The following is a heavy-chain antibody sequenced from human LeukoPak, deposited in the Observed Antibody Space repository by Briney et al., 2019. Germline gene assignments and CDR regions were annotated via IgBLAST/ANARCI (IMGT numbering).Heavy chain of an antibody. CDR3: ARRQYGDHYYFDH. CDR1: GGSISSHY. CDR2: IYFSGYT. J-gene: IGHJ4*02. Sequence: PSETLSLTCTVSGGSISSHYWSWIRQPPGKGLEWIGYIYFSGYTNYNPSLKSRVIISVDTSKNQFSLRLSSVTAADTAVYYCARRQYGDHYYFDHWGQGTLVTVSS. D-gene: IGHD2-21*02. V-gene: IGHV4-59*11.